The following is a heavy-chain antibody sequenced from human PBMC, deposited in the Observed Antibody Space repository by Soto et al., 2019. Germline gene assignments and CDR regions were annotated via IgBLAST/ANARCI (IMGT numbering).Heavy chain of an antibody. CDR2: VYYRGSI. D-gene: IGHD3-16*01. CDR3: ARVTFTPNWFDS. Sequence: SETLSLTCSVSGESISSPDYYWSWIRQAPGKGLELIGYVYYRGSIYYTPSFESRVSISIDTSKNQFSLRLTSVTAADSAVYFCARVTFTPNWFDSWGQGILVTVSS. V-gene: IGHV4-30-4*01. CDR1: GESISSPDYY. J-gene: IGHJ5*01.